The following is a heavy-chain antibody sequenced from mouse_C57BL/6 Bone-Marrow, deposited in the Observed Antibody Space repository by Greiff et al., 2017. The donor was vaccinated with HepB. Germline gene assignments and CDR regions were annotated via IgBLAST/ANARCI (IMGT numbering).Heavy chain of an antibody. J-gene: IGHJ2*01. V-gene: IGHV1-69*01. CDR2: IDPSDSYT. D-gene: IGHD2-3*01. CDR3: ARRDDGYFYYIDY. Sequence: QVQLQQPGAELVMPGASVKLSCKASGYTFTSYWMHWVKQRPGQGLDWIGEIDPSDSYTNYNQKFKGKSTLTVYKSSSTAYMQLSSLTSEDSAVYYCARRDDGYFYYIDYWGQGTTLTVSS. CDR1: GYTFTSYW.